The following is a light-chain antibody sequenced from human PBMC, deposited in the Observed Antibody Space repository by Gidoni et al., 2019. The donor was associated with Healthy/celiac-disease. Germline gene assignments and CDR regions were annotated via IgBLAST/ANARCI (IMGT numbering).Light chain of an antibody. CDR1: QSVSSSY. CDR2: GAS. CDR3: QQYGSSSFT. J-gene: IGKJ3*01. Sequence: LFTHSPGTLSLSPGERATLSCRASQSVSSSYLAWYQQKPGQATRLLIYGASSRATGIPDRFSGSGSGTDFTLTISRLEPEDFAVYYCQQYGSSSFTFGPGTKVDIK. V-gene: IGKV3-20*01.